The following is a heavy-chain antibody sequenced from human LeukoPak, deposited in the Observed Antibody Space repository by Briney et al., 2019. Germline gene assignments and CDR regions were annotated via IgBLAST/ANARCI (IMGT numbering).Heavy chain of an antibody. D-gene: IGHD6-13*01. J-gene: IGHJ5*02. CDR1: GGTFSGYY. Sequence: SETPSLTCAVYGGTFSGYYWSWIRQPPGKGLEWIGEINHSGSTNYNPSLKSRVAISVDTSKNQFSLKLSSVTAADTAVYYCARQGSSSWFNWFDPWGQGTLVTVSS. V-gene: IGHV4-34*01. CDR3: ARQGSSSWFNWFDP. CDR2: INHSGST.